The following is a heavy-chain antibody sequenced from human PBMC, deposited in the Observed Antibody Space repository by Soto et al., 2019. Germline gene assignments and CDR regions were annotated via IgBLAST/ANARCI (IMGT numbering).Heavy chain of an antibody. J-gene: IGHJ6*01. CDR3: TTTHRDYLDGRDF. D-gene: IGHD4-17*01. CDR2: IYSGGST. CDR1: GFTVSSNY. V-gene: IGHV3-53*01. Sequence: PGGSLRLSCAASGFTVSSNYMSWVRQAPGKGLEWVSVIYSGGSTYYADSVKGRFTTSRDNSKNTLYLQMNSLRAEDTAVYYCTTTHRDYLDGRDFWGQGTTVTASS.